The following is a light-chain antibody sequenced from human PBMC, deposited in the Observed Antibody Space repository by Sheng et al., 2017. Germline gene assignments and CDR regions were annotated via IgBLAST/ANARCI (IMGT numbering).Light chain of an antibody. Sequence: QSVLTQPPSASGTPGQRVTISCSGSISNIGRNTVNWYQQVPGRAPKLLIYNNIQRPSGVPDRFSGSKTDTSASLAISGLQSEDEGDFYCAVWDDSLDGLYVFGTGTKVTVV. CDR3: AVWDDSLDGLYV. CDR2: NNI. J-gene: IGLJ1*01. V-gene: IGLV1-44*01. CDR1: ISNIGRNT.